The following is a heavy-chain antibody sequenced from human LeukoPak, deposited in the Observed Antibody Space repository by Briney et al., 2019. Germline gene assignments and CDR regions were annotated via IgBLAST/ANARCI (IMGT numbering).Heavy chain of an antibody. CDR2: ISGSGGST. CDR1: GFTFSSYA. V-gene: IGHV3-23*01. CDR3: AKTLRYFDWPPEGDY. D-gene: IGHD3-9*01. Sequence: PGGSLRLSCAASGFTFSSYAMSWVRQAPGKGLEWVSAISGSGGSTYYADSVKGRFTISRDNSKNKLYLQMNSLRAEDTAVYYCAKTLRYFDWPPEGDYWGQGTLVTVSS. J-gene: IGHJ4*02.